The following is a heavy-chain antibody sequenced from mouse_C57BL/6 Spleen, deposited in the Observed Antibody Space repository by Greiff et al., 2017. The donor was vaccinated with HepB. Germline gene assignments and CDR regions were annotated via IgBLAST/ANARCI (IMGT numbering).Heavy chain of an antibody. CDR1: GYAFSSSW. J-gene: IGHJ4*01. CDR2: IYPGDGDT. Sequence: QVQLQQSGPELVKPGASVKISCKASGYAFSSSWMNWVKQRPGKGLEWIGRIYPGDGDTNYNGKFKGKATLTADKSSSTAYMQLSSLTSEDSAVYFCARAGYYDYYYYAMDYWGQGTSVTVSS. CDR3: ARAGYYDYYYYAMDY. V-gene: IGHV1-82*01. D-gene: IGHD2-4*01.